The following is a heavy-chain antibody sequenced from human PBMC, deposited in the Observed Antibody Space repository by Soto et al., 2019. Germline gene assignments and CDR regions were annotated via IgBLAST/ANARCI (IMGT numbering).Heavy chain of an antibody. J-gene: IGHJ4*02. Sequence: EVQLVESGGGLVQPGRSLRLSCAASGFTFDDYAMHWVRQAPGKGLEWVSGISWNSGSIGYADSVKGRFTISRDNAKNSLYLQINSLRAEDTALYYCAKGILYSSSSYFDYWGQGTLVTVSS. CDR1: GFTFDDYA. CDR3: AKGILYSSSSYFDY. D-gene: IGHD6-6*01. CDR2: ISWNSGSI. V-gene: IGHV3-9*01.